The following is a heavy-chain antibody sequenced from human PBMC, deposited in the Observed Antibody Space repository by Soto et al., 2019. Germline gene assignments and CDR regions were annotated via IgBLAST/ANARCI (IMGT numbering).Heavy chain of an antibody. CDR1: CGSMSSYY. J-gene: IGHJ4*02. CDR2: VYSSGGT. V-gene: IGHV4-4*07. CDR3: ARSREFTY. Sequence: SETLLLTRTVSCGSMSSYYRTWIRQPAWKGLEWIGRVYSSGGTHYNPSLKSRVTISLARSKNQFSLSLLSVTDADTAAYSCARSREFTYWNQGPLVTASS.